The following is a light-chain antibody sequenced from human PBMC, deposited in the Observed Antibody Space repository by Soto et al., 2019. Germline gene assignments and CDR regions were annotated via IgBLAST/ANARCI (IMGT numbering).Light chain of an antibody. CDR3: QQYNRYAPWT. CDR1: QSISSW. J-gene: IGKJ1*01. CDR2: DAS. Sequence: DIQMTQSPSTLSASVGDRVTITCRASQSISSWLAWYQQKPGKAPKLLIYDASSLESGVPSRFSGSRSGTEFALTISSLQAADFDTYYCQQYNRYAPWTFGQGTKVEIK. V-gene: IGKV1-5*01.